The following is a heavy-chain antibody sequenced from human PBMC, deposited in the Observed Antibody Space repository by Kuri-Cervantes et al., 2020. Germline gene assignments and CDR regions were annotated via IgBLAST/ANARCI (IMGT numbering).Heavy chain of an antibody. CDR2: IYTSGST. CDR3: ARGRPKSYYDSSGYLYDY. J-gene: IGHJ4*02. D-gene: IGHD3-22*01. Sequence: SETLSLTCTVSGGSISSYYWSWIRQPAGKGLEWIGRIYTSGSTNYNPSLKSRVTMSVDTSKNQFSLKLSSVTAADTAVYYCARGRPKSYYDSSGYLYDYWGQGTLVTVSS. V-gene: IGHV4-4*07. CDR1: GGSISSYY.